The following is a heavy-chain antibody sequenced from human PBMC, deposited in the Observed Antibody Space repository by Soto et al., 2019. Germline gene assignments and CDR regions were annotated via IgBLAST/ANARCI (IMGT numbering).Heavy chain of an antibody. J-gene: IGHJ5*02. CDR3: ARRYYDSSGYYFWFDP. Sequence: SETLSLTCTVSGGSISSGGYYWSWIRQHPGKGLEWIGYIYYSGSTYYNPSLKSRVTISVDTSKNQFSLKLSSVTAADTAVYYCARRYYDSSGYYFWFDPWGQGTLVTV. CDR1: GGSISSGGYY. D-gene: IGHD3-22*01. V-gene: IGHV4-31*03. CDR2: IYYSGST.